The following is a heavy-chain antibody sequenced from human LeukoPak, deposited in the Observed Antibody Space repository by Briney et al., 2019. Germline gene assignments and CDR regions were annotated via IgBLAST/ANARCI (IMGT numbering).Heavy chain of an antibody. CDR3: VRHGAKVGPYYFDL. D-gene: IGHD1-26*01. CDR2: IYYSGST. CDR1: GGSISSSSYS. Sequence: PSETLSLTCTVSGGSISSSSYSWVWIRQPPGKGLEWIGAIYYSGSTYYNPSLTSRVTISVDTSKNQFSLRLSSVTAADTAVYYCVRHGAKVGPYYFDLWGQGTLVTVSS. J-gene: IGHJ4*02. V-gene: IGHV4-39*01.